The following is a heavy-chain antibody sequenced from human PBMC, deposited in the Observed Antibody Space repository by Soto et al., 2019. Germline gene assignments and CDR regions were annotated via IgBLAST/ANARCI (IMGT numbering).Heavy chain of an antibody. Sequence: GGSLRLSCAASGLTFSSYGMHWVRQAPGKGLEWVAVIWYDGSNKYYADSVKGRFTISRDNSKNTLYLQMNSLRAEDTAVYYCARASTYYYDSSGYLGIDYWGQGTLVTVSS. CDR3: ARASTYYYDSSGYLGIDY. CDR1: GLTFSSYG. D-gene: IGHD3-22*01. CDR2: IWYDGSNK. V-gene: IGHV3-33*01. J-gene: IGHJ4*02.